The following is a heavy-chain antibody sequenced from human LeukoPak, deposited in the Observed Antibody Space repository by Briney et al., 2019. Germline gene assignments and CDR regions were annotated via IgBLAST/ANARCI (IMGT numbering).Heavy chain of an antibody. CDR2: MYSRGDT. CDR1: GFTVSDNY. Sequence: GGSLRLSCAASGFTVSDNYMSWVRQAPGKGLEWVSVMYSRGDTYYANSVKDRFTFSRDISKNTLYLQMNGLRAEDTAMYYCARDAPQVPAAGVLASWGQGTLVIVSS. V-gene: IGHV3-53*01. D-gene: IGHD6-13*01. J-gene: IGHJ5*02. CDR3: ARDAPQVPAAGVLAS.